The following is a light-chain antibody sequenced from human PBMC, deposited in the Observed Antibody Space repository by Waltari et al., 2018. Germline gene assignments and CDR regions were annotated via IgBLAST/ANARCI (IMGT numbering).Light chain of an antibody. Sequence: DIQMTQSPSSLSASVGDRVTITCRASQDISNWLAWYQQKSGKAPKLLIYEASSLQSGVPSRFSGSGSGTDFTLTISSLQPEDFATYYCQQYSNLPRTFGQGTKVDIK. CDR3: QQYSNLPRT. CDR1: QDISNW. V-gene: IGKV1-12*01. CDR2: EAS. J-gene: IGKJ1*01.